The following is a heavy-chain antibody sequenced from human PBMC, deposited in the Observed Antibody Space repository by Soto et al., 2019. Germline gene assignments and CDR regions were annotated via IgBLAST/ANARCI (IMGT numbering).Heavy chain of an antibody. CDR3: ARRDCSDSYCSYFAY. Sequence: QVQLHQWSAGLLKPSETMSLTCAVYGGSFTTYYWSWIRQSPGKGLEWIGEIKPSGVTNYNPSLESRVTTSVDTSKNQFSLKRRSVTAADTAIYYCARRDCSDSYCSYFAYGGRGTLVSVSS. CDR2: IKPSGVT. D-gene: IGHD2-15*01. V-gene: IGHV4-34*01. CDR1: GGSFTTYY. J-gene: IGHJ4*02.